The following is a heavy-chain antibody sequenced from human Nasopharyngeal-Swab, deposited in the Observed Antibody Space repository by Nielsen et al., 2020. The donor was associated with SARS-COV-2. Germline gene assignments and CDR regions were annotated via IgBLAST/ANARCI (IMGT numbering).Heavy chain of an antibody. CDR2: IYSGGNT. D-gene: IGHD1-1*01. J-gene: IGHJ5*02. Sequence: GGSLRLSCAASGFTVSSNYMSWVRQAPGKGLEWVSVIYSGGNTYYADSVKGRFTISRDNSKNTLYLQMNSLRAEDTAVYYCARDGTGTTRKNGWFDPWGQGTLVTVSS. CDR1: GFTVSSNY. V-gene: IGHV3-66*01. CDR3: ARDGTGTTRKNGWFDP.